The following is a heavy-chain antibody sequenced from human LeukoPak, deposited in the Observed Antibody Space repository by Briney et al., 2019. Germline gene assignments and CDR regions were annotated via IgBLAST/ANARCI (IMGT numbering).Heavy chain of an antibody. D-gene: IGHD2-2*01. J-gene: IGHJ4*02. CDR1: GFTFSSYG. V-gene: IGHV3-30*02. CDR3: AKDKFPYAASTFHPFDY. Sequence: GGSLRLSCAASGFTFSSYGMHWVRQAPGKGLEWVAFIRYDGSNKYYADSVKGRFTISRDNSKNTLYLQMNSLRAEDTAVYYCAKDKFPYAASTFHPFDYWGQGTLVTVSS. CDR2: IRYDGSNK.